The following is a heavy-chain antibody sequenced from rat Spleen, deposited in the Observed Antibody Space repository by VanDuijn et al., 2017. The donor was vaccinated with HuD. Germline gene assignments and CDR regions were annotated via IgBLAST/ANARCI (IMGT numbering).Heavy chain of an antibody. CDR1: GFTFSDYN. D-gene: IGHD3-1*01. J-gene: IGHJ2*01. V-gene: IGHV5S10*01. CDR2: IIYDDSTT. Sequence: EVRLVESGGGLVQPGRSLKLSCAASGFTFSDYNMAWVRQTPKKGLEWVATIIYDDSTTYYPDSVTGRFTISRDDARSTLYLQMNSLRSEDTAPYYCARLTPFDYWGQGVMVTVSS. CDR3: ARLTPFDY.